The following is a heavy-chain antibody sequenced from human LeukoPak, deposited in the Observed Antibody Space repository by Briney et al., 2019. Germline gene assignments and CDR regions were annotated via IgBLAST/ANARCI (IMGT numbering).Heavy chain of an antibody. CDR3: AREPFWSGYYSNLHFDY. J-gene: IGHJ4*02. CDR2: ISSSSSTI. CDR1: GFTFSSYS. D-gene: IGHD3-3*01. V-gene: IGHV3-48*04. Sequence: GGSLRLSCAASGFTFSSYSMNWVRQAPGKGLEWVSYISSSSSTIYYADSVKGRFTISRDNAKNSLYLQMNSLRAEDTAVYYCAREPFWSGYYSNLHFDYWGQGTLVTVSS.